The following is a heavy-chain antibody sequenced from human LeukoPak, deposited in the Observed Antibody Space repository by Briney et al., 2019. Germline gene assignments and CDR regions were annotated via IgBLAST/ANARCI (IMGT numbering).Heavy chain of an antibody. V-gene: IGHV3-30*02. CDR3: AKNRVGQTYADALDI. J-gene: IGHJ3*02. CDR1: GFTFSSYA. CDR2: IRSDGTDT. Sequence: PGRPLRLSCAVSGFTFSSYAMHWVRQAPGKGLEWVAFIRSDGTDTFYGDSVKGRFTISRDNSKNTLFLQMNSLTPEDTAIYYCAKNRVGQTYADALDIWAKGTMVTVSS. D-gene: IGHD5-24*01.